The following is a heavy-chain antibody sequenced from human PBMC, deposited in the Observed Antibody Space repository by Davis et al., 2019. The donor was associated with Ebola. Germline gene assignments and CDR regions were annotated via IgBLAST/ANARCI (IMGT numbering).Heavy chain of an antibody. J-gene: IGHJ5*02. Sequence: PGGSLRLSCATSGLTFDDYAMHWFRQAPGKGLEWVSGITLNSGTTAYADSVKGRFTISRDNSENTLYLQMNSLTTDDTAVYYCVRAVFHEVLDLWGQGTPVTVSS. V-gene: IGHV3-9*01. CDR3: VRAVFHEVLDL. CDR2: ITLNSGTT. CDR1: GLTFDDYA. D-gene: IGHD3-3*01.